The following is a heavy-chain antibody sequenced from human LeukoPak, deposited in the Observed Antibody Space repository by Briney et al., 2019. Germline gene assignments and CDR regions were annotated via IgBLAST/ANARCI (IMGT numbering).Heavy chain of an antibody. Sequence: SETLSLTCAVYGGSFSGYYWSWIRQPPGKGLEWIGEINHSGSTNYNPSLKSRVTISVDTSKNQFSLKLSSVTAADTAVYYCASLATIRRLGYYYYGMDVWGQGTTVTVSS. V-gene: IGHV4-34*01. CDR1: GGSFSGYY. D-gene: IGHD5-12*01. CDR2: INHSGST. CDR3: ASLATIRRLGYYYYGMDV. J-gene: IGHJ6*02.